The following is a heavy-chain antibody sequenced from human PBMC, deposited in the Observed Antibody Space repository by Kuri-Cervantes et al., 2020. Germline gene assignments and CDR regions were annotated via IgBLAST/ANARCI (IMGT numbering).Heavy chain of an antibody. V-gene: IGHV4-59*13. D-gene: IGHD4-17*01. CDR1: GGSISSYY. Sequence: SETLSLTCTVSGGSISSYYWSWIRQPPGKGLEWIGYIYYSGSTNYNPSLKSRVTISVDTSKNQFSLKLSSVTAADTAVYYCARWKDGDYPAYFQHWGQGTLVTVSS. J-gene: IGHJ1*01. CDR3: ARWKDGDYPAYFQH. CDR2: IYYSGST.